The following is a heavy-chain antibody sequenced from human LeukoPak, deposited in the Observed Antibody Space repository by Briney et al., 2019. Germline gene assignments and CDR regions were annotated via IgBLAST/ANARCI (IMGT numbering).Heavy chain of an antibody. V-gene: IGHV3-23*01. Sequence: SGGSLRLSCAASGFTFSSYAMSWVRQAPGKGLEWVSGISGGGGSTYYADSVKGQFTISRDNSKNTLNLQMNSLRAEDTAVYYCAKAYGDYEFDYWGQGTLVTVSS. CDR3: AKAYGDYEFDY. D-gene: IGHD4-17*01. CDR2: ISGGGGST. J-gene: IGHJ4*02. CDR1: GFTFSSYA.